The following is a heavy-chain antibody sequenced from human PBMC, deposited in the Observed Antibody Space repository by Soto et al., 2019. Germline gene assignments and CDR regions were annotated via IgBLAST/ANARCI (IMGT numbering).Heavy chain of an antibody. J-gene: IGHJ5*02. V-gene: IGHV4-59*01. CDR2: IYYSGST. CDR1: GGSISNYY. D-gene: IGHD1-26*01. Sequence: SETLSLTCTVSGGSISNYYWTWIRQPPGKGLQWIGHIYYSGSTHYNPSLESRVTISVDTSKNQFSLRLSSVTAADTAIYYCARKSGNYDTWGQGTLVTVSS. CDR3: ARKSGNYDT.